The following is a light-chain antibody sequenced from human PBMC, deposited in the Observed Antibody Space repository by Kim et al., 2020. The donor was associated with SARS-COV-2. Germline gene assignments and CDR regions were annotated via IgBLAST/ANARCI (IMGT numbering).Light chain of an antibody. V-gene: IGLV2-14*03. CDR3: SSYTSSRTLT. CDR1: SSDVGGYNY. Sequence: GQSITISCTGTSSDVGGYNYVSWYQQHPNKAPKLMIYDVSNRPSGVSNRFSGSKSGNTASLTISGLQAEDEADYYCSSYTSSRTLTFGGGTKLTVL. J-gene: IGLJ2*01. CDR2: DVS.